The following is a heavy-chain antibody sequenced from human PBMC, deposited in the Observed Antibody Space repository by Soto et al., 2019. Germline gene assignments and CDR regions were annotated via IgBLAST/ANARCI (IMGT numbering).Heavy chain of an antibody. CDR1: GFTFSSYG. Sequence: LRLSCAASGFTFSSYGIHWVRQAPGKGLEWVAFISDDGNNKYYADSVKGRFTISRDNFRNTLYLQMNSLRGEDTAVYYCAKRRNVLRFLEWSSGMEVWGQGTTVTVSS. CDR2: ISDDGNNK. V-gene: IGHV3-30*18. CDR3: AKRRNVLRFLEWSSGMEV. D-gene: IGHD3-3*01. J-gene: IGHJ6*02.